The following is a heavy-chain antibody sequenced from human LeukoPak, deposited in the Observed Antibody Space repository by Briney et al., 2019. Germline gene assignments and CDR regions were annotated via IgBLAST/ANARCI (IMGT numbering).Heavy chain of an antibody. V-gene: IGHV3-30-3*01. CDR1: GFTFSSYA. CDR2: ISYDGSNK. D-gene: IGHD3-22*01. Sequence: GGSLRLSCAASGFTFSSYAMHWVRQAPGKGLEWVAVISYDGSNKYYADSVKGRFTISRDNSKNTLYLQMNSLRVEDTALYYCARGSSGYYRVPFDYWGQGSLVTVSS. J-gene: IGHJ4*02. CDR3: ARGSSGYYRVPFDY.